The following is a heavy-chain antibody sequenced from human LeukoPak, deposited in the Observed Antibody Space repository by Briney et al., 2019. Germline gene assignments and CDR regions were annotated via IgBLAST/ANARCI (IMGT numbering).Heavy chain of an antibody. Sequence: ASVKVSCKVSGYTLTELSMHWVRQAPGQGLEWMGWINPNSGGTNYAQKFQARVTMTRDTSIRTAYMELSRPTSDDTAVYYCARDLRVGATEKFDYWGQGTLVTVSA. D-gene: IGHD1-26*01. V-gene: IGHV1-2*02. CDR3: ARDLRVGATEKFDY. CDR2: INPNSGGT. CDR1: GYTLTELS. J-gene: IGHJ4*02.